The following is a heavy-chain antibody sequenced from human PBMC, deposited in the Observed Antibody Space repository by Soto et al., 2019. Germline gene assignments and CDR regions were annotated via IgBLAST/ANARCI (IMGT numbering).Heavy chain of an antibody. J-gene: IGHJ6*02. D-gene: IGHD3-10*01. CDR3: ARAQAMVRFWEYYYYYYGMDV. V-gene: IGHV1-2*04. CDR2: INPNSGGT. Sequence: ASVKVSCKASGYTFTGYYMHWVRQAPGQGLEWMGWINPNSGGTNYAQKFQGWVTMTRDTSISTAYMELSRLRAEDTAVYYCARAQAMVRFWEYYYYYYGMDVWGQGTTVTVSS. CDR1: GYTFTGYY.